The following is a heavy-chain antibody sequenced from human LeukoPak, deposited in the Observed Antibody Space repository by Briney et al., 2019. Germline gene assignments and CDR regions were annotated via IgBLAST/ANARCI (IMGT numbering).Heavy chain of an antibody. CDR2: INPSGGST. CDR1: GYTFTSYY. J-gene: IGHJ4*02. CDR3: GREIVDYSSGFLIDY. D-gene: IGHD6-19*01. Sequence: GASVKVSCKASGYTFTSYYMHWVRQAPGQGLEWMGIINPSGGSTSYAQEFQGRVTMTRDTSTSTVYMELSSLRSEDTAVYYCGREIVDYSSGFLIDYWGQGTQVTVS. V-gene: IGHV1-46*01.